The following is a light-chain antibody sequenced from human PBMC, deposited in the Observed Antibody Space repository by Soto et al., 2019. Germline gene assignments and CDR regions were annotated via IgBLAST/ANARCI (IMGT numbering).Light chain of an antibody. V-gene: IGKV3-15*01. CDR2: GAS. CDR3: QQYNNWPLA. J-gene: IGKJ5*01. Sequence: EIVMTQSPATLSVSPGERVTLSCRASQSLSSNLAWYQQKPGQAPRLLIYGASTRATDIPARFSGSGSGTEFTLTISSLQSEDVAVYFCQQYNNWPLAVGQGTRLEI. CDR1: QSLSSN.